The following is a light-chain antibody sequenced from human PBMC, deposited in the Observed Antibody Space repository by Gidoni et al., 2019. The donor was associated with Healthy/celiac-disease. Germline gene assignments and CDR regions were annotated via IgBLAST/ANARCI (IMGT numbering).Light chain of an antibody. CDR2: AAS. CDR3: QQSYSTLTWT. J-gene: IGKJ1*01. Sequence: DIQMTQSPSSLSASVGDRVTITCRASQSISSYLNWYQQKPGKAPKLLIYAASSLQSRVPSRFSGSGSGTDFTLTSSSLQPEDFATYYCQQSYSTLTWTFGQGTKVEIK. CDR1: QSISSY. V-gene: IGKV1-39*01.